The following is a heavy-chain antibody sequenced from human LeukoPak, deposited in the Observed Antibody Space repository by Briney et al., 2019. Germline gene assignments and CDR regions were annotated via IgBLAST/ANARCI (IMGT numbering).Heavy chain of an antibody. CDR3: ARVMVRGVIDY. CDR2: IHYSGRA. CDR1: GVSISSYY. Sequence: PSETLSLTCTVSGVSISSYYWIWIRQPPGKGLEWIGDIHYSGRANYNPSLKSRVTTSLDTSKNQISLKLSSVTAADTAVYYCARVMVRGVIDYWGQGTLVTVSS. D-gene: IGHD3-10*01. V-gene: IGHV4-59*01. J-gene: IGHJ4*02.